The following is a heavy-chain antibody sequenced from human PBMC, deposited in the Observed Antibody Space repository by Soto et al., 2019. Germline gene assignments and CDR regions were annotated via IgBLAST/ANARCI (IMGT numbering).Heavy chain of an antibody. CDR2: IWYDGSNK. J-gene: IGHJ4*02. D-gene: IGHD2-2*01. CDR3: ASERDCSSTSCRDY. CDR1: GFTFSSYG. V-gene: IGHV3-33*01. Sequence: QVQLVESGGGVVQPGRSLRLSCAASGFTFSSYGMHWVRQAPGKGLEWVAVIWYDGSNKYYADSVKGRFTISRDNSKNTLYLQRNSLRAEDTAVYYCASERDCSSTSCRDYWGQGTLVTVSS.